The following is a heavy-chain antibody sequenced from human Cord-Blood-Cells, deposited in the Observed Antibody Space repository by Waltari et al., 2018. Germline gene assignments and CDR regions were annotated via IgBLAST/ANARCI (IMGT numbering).Heavy chain of an antibody. CDR1: GGSISSGGYY. CDR2: IYYSGST. D-gene: IGHD6-13*01. Sequence: QVQLQESGPGLVKPSQTLSLTCTVSGGSISSGGYYWTWIRQHPGKGLEWIGYIYYSGSTYYNPSLKSRVTISVDTSKNQFSLKLSSVTAADTAVYYCARQSSSWYAFDIWGQGTMVTVSS. V-gene: IGHV4-31*03. J-gene: IGHJ3*02. CDR3: ARQSSSWYAFDI.